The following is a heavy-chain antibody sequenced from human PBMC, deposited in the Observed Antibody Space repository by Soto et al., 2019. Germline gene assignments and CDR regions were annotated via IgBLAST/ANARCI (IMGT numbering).Heavy chain of an antibody. Sequence: QVQLVQSGTEVKKPGSSVKVSCKASGGTFSSYAISWVRQAPGQGLEWMGGIIPIFGTADYAQKFQGRVTITADESTNTAHMELRSLRSEDTAVYYCASHYDSSGYYYRGLDYWGQGTLVTVSS. J-gene: IGHJ4*02. CDR1: GGTFSSYA. CDR2: IIPIFGTA. V-gene: IGHV1-69*12. CDR3: ASHYDSSGYYYRGLDY. D-gene: IGHD3-22*01.